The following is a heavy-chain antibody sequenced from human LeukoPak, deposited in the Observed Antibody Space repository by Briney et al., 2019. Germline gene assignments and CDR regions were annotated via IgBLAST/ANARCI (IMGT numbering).Heavy chain of an antibody. Sequence: GSLRLSCAASGFTFSTYAMSWVRQAPGKGLEWVSLIHNDAVGTYYAGSVKGRFTISRDNSKNTLYLQMNSLRAEDTALYYCAKFSGGTTTLYHFDYWGQGTLVAVSS. D-gene: IGHD1-1*01. CDR1: GFTFSTYA. J-gene: IGHJ4*02. CDR2: IHNDAVGT. CDR3: AKFSGGTTTLYHFDY. V-gene: IGHV3-23*01.